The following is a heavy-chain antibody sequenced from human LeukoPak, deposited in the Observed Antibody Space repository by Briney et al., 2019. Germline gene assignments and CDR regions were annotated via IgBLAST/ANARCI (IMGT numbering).Heavy chain of an antibody. J-gene: IGHJ4*02. V-gene: IGHV3-30*03. D-gene: IGHD2-15*01. CDR3: ARDASHYSLDF. CDR2: ISYDGGNK. CDR1: RFTFSNYG. Sequence: GRSLRLSCTASRFTFSNYGMHWVRQAPGKGLEWVAVISYDGGNKHYADSVKGRFTISRDNSKNTLYLQMDSLRAEDTAVYYCARDASHYSLDFWGQGTLVTVSS.